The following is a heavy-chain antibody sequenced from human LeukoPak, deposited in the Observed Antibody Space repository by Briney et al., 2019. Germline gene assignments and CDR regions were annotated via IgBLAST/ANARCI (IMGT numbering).Heavy chain of an antibody. V-gene: IGHV4-59*12. CDR3: ARDYCSGGSCYPRY. CDR2: IFDIGSI. CDR1: GGSISSYY. D-gene: IGHD2-15*01. Sequence: PSETLSLTCTVSGGSISSYYWSWIRQPPGKRLEWIGYIFDIGSINYNPSLKSRVTMSLDTSKNQFSLKLSSVTAADTAVYYCARDYCSGGSCYPRYWGQGTLVTVSS. J-gene: IGHJ4*02.